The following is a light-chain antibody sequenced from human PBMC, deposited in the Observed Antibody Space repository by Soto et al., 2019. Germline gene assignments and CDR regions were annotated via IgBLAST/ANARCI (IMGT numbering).Light chain of an antibody. CDR3: SSYASSITLV. V-gene: IGLV2-14*03. CDR2: DVS. Sequence: QSALTQPASVSGSPGQSITISCTGTSSYVGGYNYVSWYQHHPGKAPKLMIYDVSNRPSGVSNRFSGSKSGNTASLTISGLQAEDEADYYCSSYASSITLVFGGGTKVTVL. J-gene: IGLJ2*01. CDR1: SSYVGGYNY.